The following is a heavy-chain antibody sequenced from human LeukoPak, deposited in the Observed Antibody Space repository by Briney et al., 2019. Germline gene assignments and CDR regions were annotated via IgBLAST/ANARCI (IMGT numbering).Heavy chain of an antibody. D-gene: IGHD2-2*01. V-gene: IGHV3-48*02. CDR1: GFIFSNYS. CDR3: ARPSRSTGPAY. Sequence: TGGSLRLSCAASGFIFSNYSMNWVRQAPGKGLEWASWISSTSNTIYYADSVKGRFTISRDNAKNSLDLQMNSLRDEDTAVYYCARPSRSTGPAYWGQGTLVTVSS. CDR2: ISSTSNTI. J-gene: IGHJ4*02.